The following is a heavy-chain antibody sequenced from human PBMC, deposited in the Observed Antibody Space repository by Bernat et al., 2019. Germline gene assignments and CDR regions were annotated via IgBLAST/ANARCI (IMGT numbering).Heavy chain of an antibody. J-gene: IGHJ6*02. V-gene: IGHV3-33*01. Sequence: QVQLVESGGGVVQPGRSLRLSCAASGFTFSSYGMHWVRQAPGKGLEWVAVIRYDGSNKYYADSVKGRFTISRDNSKNTLYLQMNSLRAEDTAVYYCARDSLDSSSWWINYGMDVWGQGTTVTVSS. CDR3: ARDSLDSSSWWINYGMDV. CDR1: GFTFSSYG. D-gene: IGHD6-13*01. CDR2: IRYDGSNK.